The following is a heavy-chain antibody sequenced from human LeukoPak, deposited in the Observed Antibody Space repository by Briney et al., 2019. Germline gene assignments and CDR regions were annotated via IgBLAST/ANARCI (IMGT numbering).Heavy chain of an antibody. CDR2: IYYSGST. CDR1: GGSISSSSYY. J-gene: IGHJ3*02. V-gene: IGHV4-39*01. CDR3: ARLRHSSGWYGAFDI. D-gene: IGHD6-19*01. Sequence: SETLSLTRTVSGGSISSSSYYWGWIRQPPGKGPEWIGSIYYSGSTYYNPSLKSRVTISVDTSKNQFSLKLSSVTAADTAVYYCARLRHSSGWYGAFDIWGQGTMVTVSS.